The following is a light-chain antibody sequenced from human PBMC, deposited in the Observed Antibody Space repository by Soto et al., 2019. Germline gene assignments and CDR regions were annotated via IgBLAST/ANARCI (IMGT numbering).Light chain of an antibody. J-gene: IGKJ1*01. V-gene: IGKV1-5*03. CDR3: QQYSSYPWT. Sequence: DTQMTQSPSTLSASLGDRVTITCGASQSIGSWFAWYQQKPGKAPKLLIYKTSILENGVPSRFRGSGSGTESTLTISSLQPDDFETYYCQQYSSYPWTFGQGTKVDNK. CDR2: KTS. CDR1: QSIGSW.